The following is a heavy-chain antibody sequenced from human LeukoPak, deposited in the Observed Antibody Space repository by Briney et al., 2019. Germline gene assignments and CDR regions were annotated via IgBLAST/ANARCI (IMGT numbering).Heavy chain of an antibody. D-gene: IGHD1-26*01. CDR1: GGSISTFY. CDR2: IYYSGST. CDR3: ARHGRDPTQNWFDP. V-gene: IGHV4-59*08. J-gene: IGHJ5*02. Sequence: SETLSLTCTVSGGSISTFYWSWLRQPPGKGLEWIGYIYYSGSTNYNPSLKSRVTISVDTSKNQFSLKLSSVTAADTAVYYCARHGRDPTQNWFDPWGQGTLVTVSS.